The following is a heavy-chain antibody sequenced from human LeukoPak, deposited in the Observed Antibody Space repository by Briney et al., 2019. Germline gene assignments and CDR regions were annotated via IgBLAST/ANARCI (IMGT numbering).Heavy chain of an antibody. CDR2: IYPGDSDT. J-gene: IGHJ3*02. Sequence: GESLKISCKGSGYSFTSYWIGWVRQMPGKGLEWMGIIYPGDSDTRYSPSFQGQVTISADKSISTAYLQWSSLKASDTAMYYCARQTYYYDSSGYYSYAFDTWGQGTMVTVSS. D-gene: IGHD3-22*01. V-gene: IGHV5-51*01. CDR3: ARQTYYYDSSGYYSYAFDT. CDR1: GYSFTSYW.